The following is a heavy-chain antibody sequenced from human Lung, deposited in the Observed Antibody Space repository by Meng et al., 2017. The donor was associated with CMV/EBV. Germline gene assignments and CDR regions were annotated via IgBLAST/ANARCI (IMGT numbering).Heavy chain of an antibody. CDR3: ARDRRGGSDYDLWRGRLDY. V-gene: IGHV3-30*03. CDR2: ISNEGRNT. Sequence: GGSLRLSCAASRFTFSDYGMNWVRQAPGKGLEWVAVISNEGRNTDYADSVKGRFTISRDNSKNTLYLQMSSLRPEDTAVFYCARDRRGGSDYDLWRGRLDYWGQGAQVTVSS. CDR1: RFTFSDYG. J-gene: IGHJ4*02. D-gene: IGHD3-3*01.